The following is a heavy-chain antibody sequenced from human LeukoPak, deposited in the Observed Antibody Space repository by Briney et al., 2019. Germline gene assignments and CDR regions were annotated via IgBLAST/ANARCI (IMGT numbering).Heavy chain of an antibody. J-gene: IGHJ6*04. Sequence: SETLSLTCTVSGGSISSYYWSWIRQPPGKGLEWIGYIYYSGSTNYNPSLKRRVTISVDTSKNQFSLKLSSVTAADTAVYYCARTIVGATEPYYYYGRDVWGEGTTVTVSS. D-gene: IGHD1-26*01. V-gene: IGHV4-59*01. CDR2: IYYSGST. CDR1: GGSISSYY. CDR3: ARTIVGATEPYYYYGRDV.